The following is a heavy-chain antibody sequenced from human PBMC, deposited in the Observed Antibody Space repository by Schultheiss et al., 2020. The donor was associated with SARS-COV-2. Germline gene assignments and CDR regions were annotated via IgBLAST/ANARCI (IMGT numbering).Heavy chain of an antibody. V-gene: IGHV3-21*01. CDR1: GFTFSSYS. D-gene: IGHD6-19*01. J-gene: IGHJ5*02. Sequence: GGSLRLSCAASGFTFSSYSMNWVRQAPGKGLEWVSSISSSSSYIYYADSVKGRFTVSRDNAKNSLYLQMNSLRAEDTAVYYCARDSSVVAGTRWFDPWGQGTLVTVSS. CDR2: ISSSSSYI. CDR3: ARDSSVVAGTRWFDP.